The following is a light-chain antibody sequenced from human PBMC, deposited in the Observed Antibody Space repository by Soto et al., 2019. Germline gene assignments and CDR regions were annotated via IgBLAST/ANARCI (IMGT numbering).Light chain of an antibody. Sequence: DIVMTQSPLSLPVTPGEPASISCRSSQSLLHSNGYNYLDWYLQKPGQSPQLLIYLGSNRASGVPDRFSGSGSGTYFTLKISSVEAEDVGIYYCMQALQTPYTFGPGTKVDIK. CDR2: LGS. J-gene: IGKJ3*01. V-gene: IGKV2-28*01. CDR1: QSLLHSNGYNY. CDR3: MQALQTPYT.